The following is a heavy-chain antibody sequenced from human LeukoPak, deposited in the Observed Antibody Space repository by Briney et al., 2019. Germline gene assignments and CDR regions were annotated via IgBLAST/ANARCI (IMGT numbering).Heavy chain of an antibody. Sequence: SETLSLTCTVSGGSISSYYWSWIRQPPGKGLEWIGYIYYSGSTNYNPSLKSRVTISVDTSKNQFSLKLSSVTAADTAVYYCARAAYCGGDCPDGNWFDPWGQGTLVTVSS. J-gene: IGHJ5*02. V-gene: IGHV4-59*12. CDR2: IYYSGST. CDR1: GGSISSYY. D-gene: IGHD2-21*02. CDR3: ARAAYCGGDCPDGNWFDP.